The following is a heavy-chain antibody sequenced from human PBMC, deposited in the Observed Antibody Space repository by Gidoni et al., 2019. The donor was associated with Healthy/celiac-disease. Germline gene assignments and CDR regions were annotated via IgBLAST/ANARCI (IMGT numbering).Heavy chain of an antibody. Sequence: EVQLVESGGGLVKPGGSLRLSCAASGFTFSSYSMNWVRQAPGKGLEWGSSIISSSSYISYADSVKGRFTISRDNAKNSLYLQMNSLRAEDTAVYYCARDLYYYDSSGSHDAFDIWGQGTMVTVSS. CDR3: ARDLYYYDSSGSHDAFDI. CDR1: GFTFSSYS. V-gene: IGHV3-21*01. CDR2: IISSSSYI. J-gene: IGHJ3*02. D-gene: IGHD3-22*01.